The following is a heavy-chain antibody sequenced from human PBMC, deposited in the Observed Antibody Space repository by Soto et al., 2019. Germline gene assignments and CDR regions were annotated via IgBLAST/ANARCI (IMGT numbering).Heavy chain of an antibody. V-gene: IGHV5-51*01. Sequence: GESLKISCKGSGYSFTSYWIGWVRQMPGKGLEWMGIIYPGDSDVRYSPSFQGQVTISVDKSTSTAYLQWNNLKASDTAIYYCARPQSLGSRYIGADVWGQGTTVTVSS. CDR3: ARPQSLGSRYIGADV. CDR1: GYSFTSYW. D-gene: IGHD1-1*01. CDR2: IYPGDSDV. J-gene: IGHJ6*02.